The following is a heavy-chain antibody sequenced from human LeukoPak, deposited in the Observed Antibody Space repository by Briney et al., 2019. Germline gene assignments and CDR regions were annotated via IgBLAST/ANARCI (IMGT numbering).Heavy chain of an antibody. CDR1: GGSISSGGYY. V-gene: IGHV4-31*03. Sequence: SGTLSLTCTVSGGSISSGGYYWSWIRQPPGKGLEWIGYIYYSGSTSYNPSLKSRVTISINTSNNQFSLKLSSVTAADTAVYYCARVVGGTSGYYNWFDPWGQGTLVTVSS. D-gene: IGHD3-22*01. CDR2: IYYSGST. J-gene: IGHJ5*02. CDR3: ARVVGGTSGYYNWFDP.